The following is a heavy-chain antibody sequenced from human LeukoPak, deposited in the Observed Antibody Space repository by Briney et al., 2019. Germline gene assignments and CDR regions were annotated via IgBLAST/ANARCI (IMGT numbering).Heavy chain of an antibody. J-gene: IGHJ4*02. CDR1: GGSFSGYY. CDR3: ARTGSTVTMLYPFDH. D-gene: IGHD4-17*01. Sequence: SETLSLTCAVYGGSFSGYYWSWIRQPPGKGLEWIGEINHSGSTNYNPSLKSRVSISVDTSKNQFSLKLSSVTAADTAVYYCARTGSTVTMLYPFDHWGQGTLVTVSS. V-gene: IGHV4-34*01. CDR2: INHSGST.